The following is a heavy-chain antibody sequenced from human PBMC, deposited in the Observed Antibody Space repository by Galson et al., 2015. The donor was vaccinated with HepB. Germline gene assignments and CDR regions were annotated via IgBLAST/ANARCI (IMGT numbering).Heavy chain of an antibody. J-gene: IGHJ6*02. V-gene: IGHV1-2*04. CDR3: ARESYSSGWYGRGYYYGMDV. CDR2: INPNSGGT. D-gene: IGHD6-19*01. CDR1: GYTFTGYY. Sequence: SVKVSCKASGYTFTGYYMHWVRQAPGQGLEWMGWINPNSGGTNYAQKFQGWVTMTRDPSISTAYMELSRLRSDDTAVYYCARESYSSGWYGRGYYYGMDVWGQGTTVTVSS.